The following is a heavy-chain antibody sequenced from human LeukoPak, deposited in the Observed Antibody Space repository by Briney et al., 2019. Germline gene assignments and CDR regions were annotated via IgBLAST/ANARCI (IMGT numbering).Heavy chain of an antibody. CDR3: AGDLGDPYYFDY. CDR2: IYYSGST. J-gene: IGHJ4*02. V-gene: IGHV4-31*03. Sequence: SETLSLTCTVSGGSISSGGYHWSWIRQHPGKGLEWIGYIYYSGSTYYNPSLKGRATISVDTSKNQFSLTLRSVTAADTAVYYCAGDLGDPYYFDYWGQGTLVTVSS. D-gene: IGHD4-17*01. CDR1: GGSISSGGYH.